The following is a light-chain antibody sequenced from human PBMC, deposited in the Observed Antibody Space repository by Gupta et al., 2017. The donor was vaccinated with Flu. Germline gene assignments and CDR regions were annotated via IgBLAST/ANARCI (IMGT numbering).Light chain of an antibody. V-gene: IGLV1-44*01. CDR3: ATWEDGRGGACV. CDR1: RSNIGSNI. Sequence: SVLAPPPSASGPPGQRVTISCSGSRSNIGSNIVKCYQQFPGTAPKLLIYSNNQRPARGPDRVSGSKSDASAALAISGLQAEEEAEYYCATWEDGRGGACVFGTGTKVTVL. J-gene: IGLJ1*01. CDR2: SNN.